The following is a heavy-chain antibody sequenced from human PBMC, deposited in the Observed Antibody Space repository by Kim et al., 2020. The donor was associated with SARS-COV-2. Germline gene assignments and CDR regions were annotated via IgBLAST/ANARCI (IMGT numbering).Heavy chain of an antibody. V-gene: IGHV3-30*04. CDR3: ARPPNYYSGSGSSGYYYSGMDV. CDR2: ISYDGSNK. J-gene: IGHJ6*02. CDR1: GFTFSSYA. D-gene: IGHD3-10*01. Sequence: GGSLRLSCAASGFTFSSYAMHWVRQAPGKGLEWVAVISYDGSNKYYADSVKGRFTISRDNSKNTLYLQMNSLRAEDTAVYYCARPPNYYSGSGSSGYYYSGMDVWGQGTTVTVSS.